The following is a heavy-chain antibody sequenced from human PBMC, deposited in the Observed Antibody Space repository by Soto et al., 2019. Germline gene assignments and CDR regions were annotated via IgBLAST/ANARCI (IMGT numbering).Heavy chain of an antibody. CDR1: GFTFSSYS. J-gene: IGHJ6*02. Sequence: PGGSLRLSCAASGFTFSSYSMNWVRQAPGKGLEWVSYISSSSSTIYYADSVKGRFTISRDNAKNSLYLQMNSLRDEDTAVYYCARDGILWPRPGSYYYYGMDVWGQGTTVTVSS. D-gene: IGHD3-10*01. CDR2: ISSSSSTI. V-gene: IGHV3-48*02. CDR3: ARDGILWPRPGSYYYYGMDV.